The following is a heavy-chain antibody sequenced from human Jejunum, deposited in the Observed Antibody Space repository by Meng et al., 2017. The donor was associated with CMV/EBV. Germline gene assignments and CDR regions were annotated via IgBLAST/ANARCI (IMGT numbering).Heavy chain of an antibody. Sequence: GQVQESGAGMVKPSGTLSLTCAVSGGSMGSTNWWSWVRQLPGKGLEWIGEIYHSGSTNYNPSLKSRVSISVDKSKNQFSLKLSSVTAADTAVYYCARADKVRFDYWGQGTLVTVSS. CDR1: GGSMGSTNW. CDR2: IYHSGST. J-gene: IGHJ4*02. V-gene: IGHV4-4*02. CDR3: ARADKVRFDY.